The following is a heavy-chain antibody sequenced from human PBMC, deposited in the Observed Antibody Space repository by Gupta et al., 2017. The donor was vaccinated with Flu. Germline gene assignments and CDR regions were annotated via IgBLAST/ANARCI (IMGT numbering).Heavy chain of an antibody. Sequence: NWVGQAPGKGLAWVGRIRSNSDGAVIDYAAPVKGRFSISRDDSKNTLFLQMHSLETDDTAMYYCTSQPTYQYDSSGYPDYWGQGILVSVSS. J-gene: IGHJ4*02. V-gene: IGHV3-15*07. CDR3: TSQPTYQYDSSGYPDY. CDR2: IRSNSDGAVI. D-gene: IGHD3-22*01.